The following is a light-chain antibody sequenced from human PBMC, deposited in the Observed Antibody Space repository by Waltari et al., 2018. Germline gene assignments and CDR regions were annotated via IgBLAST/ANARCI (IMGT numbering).Light chain of an antibody. CDR1: QSVTTY. J-gene: IGKJ4*01. CDR3: QQRSRWPT. CDR2: DAS. V-gene: IGKV3-11*01. Sequence: EIVLPQSPATLSLSPGERATLSCRASQSVTTYLAWYQLKPGQAPRLLIYDASNRATGVPARFSGSGSGADFTLTISSLEPEDFAVYYCQQRSRWPTFGGGTKVEIK.